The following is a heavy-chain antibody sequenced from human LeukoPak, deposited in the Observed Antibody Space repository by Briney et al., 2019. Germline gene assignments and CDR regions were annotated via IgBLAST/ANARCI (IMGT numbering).Heavy chain of an antibody. D-gene: IGHD3-10*01. CDR1: GFTFSSYG. CDR3: AKEGDYYGSGSYRDGFDI. CDR2: IRYDGSNK. J-gene: IGHJ3*02. V-gene: IGHV3-30*02. Sequence: GGSLRLSCAASGFTFSSYGMHWVRQAPGKGLEWVAFIRYDGSNKYYADSVKGRFTISRDNSKNTLYLHVNSLRPEDTAVYYCAKEGDYYGSGSYRDGFDIWGQGTRATVSS.